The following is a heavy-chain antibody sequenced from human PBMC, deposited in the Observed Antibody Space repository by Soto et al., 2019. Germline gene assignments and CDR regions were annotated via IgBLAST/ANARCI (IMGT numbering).Heavy chain of an antibody. J-gene: IGHJ6*02. CDR2: IDPSDSYT. CDR3: ARQSRVTATHYYGMDV. Sequence: PGESLKISCKGSGYSFTSYWISWVRQMPGKGLEWMGRIDPSDSYTNYSPSFQGQVTISADKSISTAYLQWSSLKASDTAMYYCARQSRVTATHYYGMDVWGQGTTVTVSS. CDR1: GYSFTSYW. V-gene: IGHV5-10-1*04. D-gene: IGHD2-21*02.